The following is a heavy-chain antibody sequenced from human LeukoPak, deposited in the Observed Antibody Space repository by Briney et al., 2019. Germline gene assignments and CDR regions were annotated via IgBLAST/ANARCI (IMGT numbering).Heavy chain of an antibody. Sequence: SETLSLTCTISGGSISGWYWSWIRQPPGKGLEWIGYIYGSGYTNYNPSLKSRVTMSIDTSKNHFSLKLTSVTAADTATYYCARETSLAGFASGLGFNYWGQGILVTVSS. CDR1: GGSISGWY. V-gene: IGHV4-59*01. CDR3: ARETSLAGFASGLGFNY. J-gene: IGHJ4*02. CDR2: IYGSGYT. D-gene: IGHD6-19*01.